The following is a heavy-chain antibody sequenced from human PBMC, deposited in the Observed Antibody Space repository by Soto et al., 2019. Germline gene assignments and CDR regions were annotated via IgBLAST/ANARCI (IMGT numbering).Heavy chain of an antibody. V-gene: IGHV3-30*03. CDR2: ISYDGSNK. CDR3: VGGQYYFDY. J-gene: IGHJ4*02. CDR1: GFPFSSYG. D-gene: IGHD3-10*01. Sequence: QVQLVESGGGVVQPGRSLRLSCAASGFPFSSYGMHWVREAPGKGLEWVAVISYDGSNKYYADSVKGRFTISRYNSASTLYLQMNSLRPEDTALYYCVGGQYYFDYRGQGTLVTVSP.